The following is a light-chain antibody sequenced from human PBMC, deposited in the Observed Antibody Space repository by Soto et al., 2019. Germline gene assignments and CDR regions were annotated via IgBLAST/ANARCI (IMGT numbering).Light chain of an antibody. J-gene: IGKJ3*01. CDR3: QQYGSSPFT. Sequence: IVLTQSPGTLSLSPGERATLSCRASQSVSSNYLTWYQQKPGQAPRLLIYGASSRATGIPDRFSGSGSGTDCTLTISRLEPEDFAVDYCQQYGSSPFTFGPGTKVDIK. CDR2: GAS. CDR1: QSVSSNY. V-gene: IGKV3-20*01.